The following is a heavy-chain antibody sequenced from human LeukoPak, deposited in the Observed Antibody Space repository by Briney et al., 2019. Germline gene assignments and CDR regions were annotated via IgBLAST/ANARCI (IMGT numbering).Heavy chain of an antibody. CDR3: AGGGGQYTS. CDR2: IDRSGST. CDR1: GGSISNIPYY. D-gene: IGHD3-3*01. V-gene: IGHV4-39*07. Sequence: SSETLSLTCTVSGGSISNIPYYWGWIRQPPGKGLEWIGNIDRSGSTSYNPSFKSRVTISLDTSKNRFSLRLNSVTAADTAVYYCAGGGGQYTSWGQGTLVTVSS. J-gene: IGHJ5*02.